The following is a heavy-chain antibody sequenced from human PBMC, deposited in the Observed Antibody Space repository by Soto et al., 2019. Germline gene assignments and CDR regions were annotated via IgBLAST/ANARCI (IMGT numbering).Heavy chain of an antibody. V-gene: IGHV3-23*01. Sequence: LRLSCAASGFNVGAFAVNWVRQAPEKGLEWVSGISVSDAFIYYADSVRGRFSISRDASENILYLQMNSLRVDDTALYYCTRETVAGITGLDYWGPGTLVTVSS. CDR2: ISVSDAFI. CDR3: TRETVAGITGLDY. CDR1: GFNVGAFA. J-gene: IGHJ4*02. D-gene: IGHD1-20*01.